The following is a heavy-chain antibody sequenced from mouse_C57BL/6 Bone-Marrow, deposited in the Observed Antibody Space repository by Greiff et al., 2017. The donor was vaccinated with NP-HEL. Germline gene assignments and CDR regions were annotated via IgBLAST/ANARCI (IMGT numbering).Heavy chain of an antibody. CDR1: GYTFTSYG. CDR2: IYPRSGNT. V-gene: IGHV1-81*01. D-gene: IGHD2-10*02. CDR3: ARGGYGNYCWFAY. J-gene: IGHJ3*01. Sequence: VMLVESGAELARPGASVKLSCKASGYTFTSYGISWVKQRTGQGLEWIGEIYPRSGNTYYNEKFKGKATLTADKSSSTAYMELRSLTSEDSAVYFCARGGYGNYCWFAYWGQGTLVTVSA.